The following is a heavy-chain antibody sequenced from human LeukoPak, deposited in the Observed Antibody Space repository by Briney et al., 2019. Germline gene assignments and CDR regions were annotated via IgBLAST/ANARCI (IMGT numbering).Heavy chain of an antibody. CDR2: IYYSGST. D-gene: IGHD3-10*01. CDR3: ARDDGGSGLDY. Sequence: SETLSLTCTVSGGSISSNSYYWGWIRQPPGKGLEWIGSIYYSGSTYYNPSLKSRVTISVDKSKNQFSLKLSSVTAAGTAVYYCARDDGGSGLDYWGQGTLVTVSS. CDR1: GGSISSNSYY. V-gene: IGHV4-39*07. J-gene: IGHJ4*02.